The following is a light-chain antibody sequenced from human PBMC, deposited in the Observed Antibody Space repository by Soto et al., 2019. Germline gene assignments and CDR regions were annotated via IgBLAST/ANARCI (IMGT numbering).Light chain of an antibody. J-gene: IGLJ1*01. CDR3: SSYTSSSTYV. Sequence: QSALTQPASVSGSPGQSIAISCTGTSSDVGGYNYVSWYQQHPGKAPKLMIYYVSNRPSGVSNRFAGSTSGNTASLTISGLQAEDEADYYCSSYTSSSTYVFGTGTKLTVL. V-gene: IGLV2-14*01. CDR1: SSDVGGYNY. CDR2: YVS.